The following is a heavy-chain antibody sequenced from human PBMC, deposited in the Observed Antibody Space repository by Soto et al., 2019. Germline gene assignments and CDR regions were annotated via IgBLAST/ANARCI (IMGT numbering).Heavy chain of an antibody. Sequence: GASVKVSCKASGYTFTSYGISWVRQAPGQGLEWMGWISAYNGNTNYAQKLQGRVTMTTDTSTSTAYMELRSLRSDDTAVYYCARPSYYYDSSGPLVYWGQGTLVTVSS. CDR3: ARPSYYYDSSGPLVY. CDR2: ISAYNGNT. J-gene: IGHJ4*02. V-gene: IGHV1-18*01. CDR1: GYTFTSYG. D-gene: IGHD3-22*01.